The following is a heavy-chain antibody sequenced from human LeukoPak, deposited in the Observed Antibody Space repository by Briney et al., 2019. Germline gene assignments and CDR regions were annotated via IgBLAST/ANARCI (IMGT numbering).Heavy chain of an antibody. V-gene: IGHV3-23*01. CDR2: ISGSGGTT. CDR3: ARRSGWVPHDAFDI. Sequence: GGSLRLSCAASGFTFSSYAMTWVRQAPGKGLEWVSGISGSGGTTYYADSVKGRFTISRDNSKNTLYLQMNSLRAEDTAVYYCARRSGWVPHDAFDIWGQGTMVTVSS. D-gene: IGHD6-19*01. J-gene: IGHJ3*02. CDR1: GFTFSSYA.